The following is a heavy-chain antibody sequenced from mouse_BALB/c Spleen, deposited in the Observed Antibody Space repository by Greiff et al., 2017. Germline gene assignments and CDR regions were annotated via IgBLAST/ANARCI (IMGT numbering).Heavy chain of an antibody. CDR1: GYAFTNYL. CDR2: INPGSGGT. D-gene: IGHD2-2*01. CDR3: ARGGYAFDH. Sequence: VQLQQSGAELVRPGTSVKVSCKASGYAFTNYLIEWVKQRPGQGLEWIGVINPGSGGTNYNEKFKGKATLTADKSSSTAYMQLSSLTSDDSAVYFCARGGYAFDHGGQGTTLTVSS. J-gene: IGHJ2*01. V-gene: IGHV1-54*01.